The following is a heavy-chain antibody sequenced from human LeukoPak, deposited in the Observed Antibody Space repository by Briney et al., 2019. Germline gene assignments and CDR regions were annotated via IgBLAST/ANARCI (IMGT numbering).Heavy chain of an antibody. CDR1: GFTFDDYA. D-gene: IGHD5-12*01. V-gene: IGHV3-9*01. CDR3: ARDGSGYGKFDY. CDR2: ISWNSGSI. J-gene: IGHJ4*02. Sequence: PGRSLRLSCAASGFTFDDYAMHWVRQAPGQGLEWVSGISWNSGSIGYADSVKGRFTISRDNAKNSLYLQMNSLRAEDTAVYYCARDGSGYGKFDYWGQGTLVTVSS.